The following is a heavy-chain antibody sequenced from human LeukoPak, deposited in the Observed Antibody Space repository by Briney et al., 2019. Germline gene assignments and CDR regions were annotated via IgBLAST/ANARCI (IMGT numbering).Heavy chain of an antibody. CDR1: GFTFSSYA. J-gene: IGHJ5*02. D-gene: IGHD4-17*01. CDR3: AKAGLNYGDFLFDP. V-gene: IGHV3-23*01. Sequence: PGGSLRLSCAASGFTFSSYAMSWVRQAPGKGLECISGFSGSGGSTYYADSVKGRFTISRDNAKKSLYLQMNSLRAEDTAVYYCAKAGLNYGDFLFDPWGQGTLVTVSS. CDR2: FSGSGGST.